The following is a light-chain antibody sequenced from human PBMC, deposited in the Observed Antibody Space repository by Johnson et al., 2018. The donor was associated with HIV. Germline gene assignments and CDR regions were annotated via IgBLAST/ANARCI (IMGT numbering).Light chain of an antibody. J-gene: IGLJ1*01. V-gene: IGLV1-51*02. CDR2: ENN. CDR3: GAWDSSLNAYV. CDR1: SSKIGNNY. Sequence: QSVLTQPPSVSAAPGQKVTISCSGSSSKIGNNYVSWYQQLPGTAPKLLIYENNKRPSGIPDRFSGSKSGTSATLDITGLQTGDEGDYYCGAWDSSLNAYVFGAWTKVTVL.